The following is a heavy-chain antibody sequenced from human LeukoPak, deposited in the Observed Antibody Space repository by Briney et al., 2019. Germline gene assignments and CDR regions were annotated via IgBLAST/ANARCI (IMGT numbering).Heavy chain of an antibody. CDR3: AREYYDTSGRKHAFQN. CDR2: IDPDSGGT. D-gene: IGHD3-22*01. V-gene: IGHV1-2*02. Sequence: ASVSVSCKASGYTFADYYLHWVRQAPGQGLEWMGCIDPDSGGTNYAQNFQGRVTMTRDTSISTAYMELSRLRSDDTAVYYCAREYYDTSGRKHAFQNWGQGTMVTVSS. CDR1: GYTFADYY. J-gene: IGHJ3*02.